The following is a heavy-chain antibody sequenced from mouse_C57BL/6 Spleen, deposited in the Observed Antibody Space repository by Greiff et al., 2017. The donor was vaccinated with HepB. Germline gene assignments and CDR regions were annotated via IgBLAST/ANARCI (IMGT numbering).Heavy chain of an antibody. J-gene: IGHJ4*01. CDR3: ARGGDYRGAMDY. CDR1: GYTFTNYW. V-gene: IGHV1-63*01. Sequence: VQLQQSGAELVRPGTSVKMSCKASGYTFTNYWIGWAKQRPGHGLEWIGDIYPGGGYTNYNEKFKGKATLTADKSSSTAYMQFSSLTSEDAAIYYCARGGDYRGAMDYWGQGTSVTVSS. D-gene: IGHD2-14*01. CDR2: IYPGGGYT.